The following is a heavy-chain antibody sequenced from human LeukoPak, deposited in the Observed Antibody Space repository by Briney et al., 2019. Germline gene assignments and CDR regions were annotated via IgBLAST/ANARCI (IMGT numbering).Heavy chain of an antibody. CDR3: AKDMTGPDDS. V-gene: IGHV3-74*01. CDR2: INTDGTYT. Sequence: GGSLRLSCAASGFPFSAYWVHWVRQAPGKGLVWVSRINTDGTYTSYADSVKGRFTISRDNAQNTLFLQMTSLRVEDTAVHYCAKDMTGPDDSWGPGTLVTVSS. CDR1: GFPFSAYW. J-gene: IGHJ4*02. D-gene: IGHD3-16*01.